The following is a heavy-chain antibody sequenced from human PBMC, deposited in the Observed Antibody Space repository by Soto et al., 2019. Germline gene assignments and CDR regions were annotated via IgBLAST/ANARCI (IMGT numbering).Heavy chain of an antibody. CDR3: TGGPPNWGFDS. J-gene: IGHJ5*01. CDR1: GSTFNSYD. Sequence: ASMKVSCKSSGSTFNSYDINWVRQTAVQGLEWMGWMSPKTANTGYAQKFLGRVTMTRSTSISTAYMELSSLTSEDTAVHYCTGGPPNWGFDSWG. D-gene: IGHD7-27*01. V-gene: IGHV1-8*01. CDR2: MSPKTANT.